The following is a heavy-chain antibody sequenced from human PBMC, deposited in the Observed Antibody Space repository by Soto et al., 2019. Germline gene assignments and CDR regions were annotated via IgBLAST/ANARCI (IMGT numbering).Heavy chain of an antibody. J-gene: IGHJ4*02. CDR1: GGSISSSSYY. D-gene: IGHD3-10*01. CDR2: IYYSGST. Sequence: QLQLQESGPGLVKPSETLSLTCTVSGGSISSSSYYWGWIRQPPGKGLEWIGSIYYSGSTYYNPSRKSRVTISVDTSKNQFSLKLSSVPAADTAVYYCARLVWFGADYWGQGTLVTVSS. V-gene: IGHV4-39*01. CDR3: ARLVWFGADY.